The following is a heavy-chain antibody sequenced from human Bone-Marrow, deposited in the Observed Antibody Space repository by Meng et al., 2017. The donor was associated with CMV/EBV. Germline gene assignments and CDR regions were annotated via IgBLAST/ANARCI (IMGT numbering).Heavy chain of an antibody. Sequence: GESLKISCAASGFTFSSYWMSWVRQAPGKGLEWVANIKQDGSEKYYVDSVKGRFTISRDNAKNSLYLQMNSLRAEDTAVYYCARFTWRDAFDIWGPGTMVTVSS. CDR2: IKQDGSEK. J-gene: IGHJ3*02. CDR1: GFTFSSYW. CDR3: ARFTWRDAFDI. D-gene: IGHD3-3*01. V-gene: IGHV3-7*03.